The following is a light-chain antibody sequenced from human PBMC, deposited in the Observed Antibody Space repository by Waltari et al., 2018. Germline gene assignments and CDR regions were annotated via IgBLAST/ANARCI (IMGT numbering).Light chain of an antibody. Sequence: QSALTQPASVSGPPGQSITISCTGTSSDVGGYNYVSWYQQHPGKAPKVMIYDVSKRPSGVSNRFSGSKSGNPASLTISGLQAEDEADYYCSSYTSSSTWVFGGGTKLTVL. J-gene: IGLJ3*02. CDR3: SSYTSSSTWV. V-gene: IGLV2-14*01. CDR2: DVS. CDR1: SSDVGGYNY.